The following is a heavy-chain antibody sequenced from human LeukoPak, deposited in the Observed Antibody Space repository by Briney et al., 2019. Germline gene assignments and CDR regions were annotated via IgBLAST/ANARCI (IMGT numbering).Heavy chain of an antibody. CDR1: GSTFSNYA. J-gene: IGHJ4*02. CDR3: VRVVTTGSGWYYFDN. V-gene: IGHV3-23*01. D-gene: IGHD6-13*01. CDR2: ITDIGSST. Sequence: PGGSLRLSCAASGSTFSNYAMSWVRQPPGKGLEWVSGITDIGSSTYYADSVRGRFTISRDDSQNSLYLQLNSLKTEDTAVYYCVRVVTTGSGWYYFDNWGLGTLVTVSS.